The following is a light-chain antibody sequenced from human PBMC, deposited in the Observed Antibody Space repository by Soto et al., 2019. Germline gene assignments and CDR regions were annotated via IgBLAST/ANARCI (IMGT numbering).Light chain of an antibody. V-gene: IGKV3-11*01. J-gene: IGKJ2*01. CDR2: DAS. CDR3: QHRTNWPRT. Sequence: EIVLTQSPATLSLSPGERATLSCRASQTVGTFLAWSQQKPGQAPRLVIYDASKRATGIPARFSGTGSGTDFALTISSIEPDDFAVYYCQHRTNWPRTFGQGTKLDIQ. CDR1: QTVGTF.